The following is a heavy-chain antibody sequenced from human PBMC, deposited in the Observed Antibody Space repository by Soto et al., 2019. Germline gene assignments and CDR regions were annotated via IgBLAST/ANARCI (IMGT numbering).Heavy chain of an antibody. CDR2: IFYSGST. Sequence: QVQLQESGPGLVKPSQTLSLICTVSGGSISSDNSYWSWIRKQPVKCLEWIWYIFYSGSTYYNPSLRSRVTISVDTSKNHFSLKVKSVTAADTAVYYCARVHRVVAAAEVHYYGLDVWGQGTTVTVSS. J-gene: IGHJ6*02. D-gene: IGHD6-13*01. V-gene: IGHV4-31*03. CDR3: ARVHRVVAAAEVHYYGLDV. CDR1: GGSISSDNSY.